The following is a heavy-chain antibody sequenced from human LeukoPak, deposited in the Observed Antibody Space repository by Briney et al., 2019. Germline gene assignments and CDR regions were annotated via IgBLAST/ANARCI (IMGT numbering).Heavy chain of an antibody. D-gene: IGHD4-17*01. CDR1: GFTFGDYA. V-gene: IGHV3-21*01. CDR2: ISSSSSYI. J-gene: IGHJ4*02. Sequence: PGRSLRLSCTASGFTFGDYAMSWVRQAPGKGLEWVSSISSSSSYIYYADSVKGRFTISRDNAKNSLYLQMNSLRAEDTAVYYCAREGLTVTTDYWGQGTLVTVSS. CDR3: AREGLTVTTDY.